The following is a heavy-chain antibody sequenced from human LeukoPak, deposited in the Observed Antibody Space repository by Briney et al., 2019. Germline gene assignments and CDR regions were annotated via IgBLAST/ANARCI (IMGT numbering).Heavy chain of an antibody. V-gene: IGHV4-59*08. CDR1: GASVSSYY. Sequence: SETLSLTCTVSGASVSSYYWSWIRQFPGKGLEWIGYIQYSGSTDHNPSLKSRVTISVDTAKNQFSLKLRSVTAADTAVYYCASAFSPRYCSSTSCVYYFDYWGQGTLVTVSS. D-gene: IGHD2-2*01. CDR2: IQYSGST. J-gene: IGHJ4*02. CDR3: ASAFSPRYCSSTSCVYYFDY.